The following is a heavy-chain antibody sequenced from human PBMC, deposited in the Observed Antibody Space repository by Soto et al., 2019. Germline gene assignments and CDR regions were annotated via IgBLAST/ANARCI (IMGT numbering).Heavy chain of an antibody. CDR1: GFTFSSYS. D-gene: IGHD3-22*01. J-gene: IGHJ4*02. Sequence: GGSLRLSCAASGFTFSSYSMNWVRQAPGKGLEWVSSISSSSSYIYYTDSVKGRFTISRDNAKNSLYLQMNSLRAEDTAVYYCARGGHYYDSSGYPSRYSGKGTLVTSPQ. CDR3: ARGGHYYDSSGYPSRY. V-gene: IGHV3-21*01. CDR2: ISSSSSYI.